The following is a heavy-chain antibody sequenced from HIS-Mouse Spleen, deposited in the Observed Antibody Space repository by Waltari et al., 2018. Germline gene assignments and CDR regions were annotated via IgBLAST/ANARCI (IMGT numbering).Heavy chain of an antibody. D-gene: IGHD3-3*01. V-gene: IGHV4-31*03. Sequence: QVQLQESGPGLVKPSQTLSLTCTVSGGSISSGGFYWSCIRTHPAKGLEWIGYTYYSGSTYYNPSLKSRVTISVDTSKNQFSLKLSSVTAADTAVYYCARSPYYDFWSGYSDNWFDPWGQGTLVTVSS. CDR3: ARSPYYDFWSGYSDNWFDP. J-gene: IGHJ5*02. CDR1: GGSISSGGFY. CDR2: TYYSGST.